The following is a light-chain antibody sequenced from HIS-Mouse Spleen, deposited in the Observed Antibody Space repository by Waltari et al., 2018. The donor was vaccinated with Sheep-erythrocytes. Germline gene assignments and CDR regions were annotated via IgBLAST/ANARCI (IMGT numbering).Light chain of an antibody. V-gene: IGLV2-11*01. CDR2: DVS. Sequence: QSALTQPRSVSGSPGQSVTISCTGTSSDGGGYNSVPWYQQHPGKAPKLMIYDVSKRPSGVPDRFSGSKSGNTASLTISGLQAEDEADYYCCSYAGSYNHVFATGTKVTVL. CDR1: SSDGGGYNS. CDR3: CSYAGSYNHV. J-gene: IGLJ1*01.